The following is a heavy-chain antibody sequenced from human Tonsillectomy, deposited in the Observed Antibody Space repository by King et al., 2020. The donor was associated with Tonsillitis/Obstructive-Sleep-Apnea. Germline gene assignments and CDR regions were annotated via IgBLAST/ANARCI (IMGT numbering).Heavy chain of an antibody. CDR2: IYPADSDT. J-gene: IGHJ4*02. CDR3: ASSLEDQLLPYLFDY. CDR1: GYTFTNYW. D-gene: IGHD2-15*01. Sequence: QLVQSGAEVKKPGESLKISCKGSGYTFTNYWIAWVRQMPGKGLEWMGFIYPADSDTRYSPSFQGQVTISADKSINTAYLQWSSLKASDTAMYYCASSLEDQLLPYLFDYWGQGTLVTVSS. V-gene: IGHV5-51*01.